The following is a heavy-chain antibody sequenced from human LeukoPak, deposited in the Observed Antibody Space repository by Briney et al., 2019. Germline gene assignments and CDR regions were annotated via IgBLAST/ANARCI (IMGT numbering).Heavy chain of an antibody. CDR2: IYYSGST. D-gene: IGHD3-22*01. J-gene: IGHJ4*02. CDR1: GGSISSGGYY. CDR3: ESSSYYSDSSGYYSY. V-gene: IGHV4-31*03. Sequence: SQTLSLTCTVSGGSISSGGYYWSWVPQHPGTGLEWVGYIYYSGSTYYNPSLKSRVTISVDTSKNQFSLKLRSMTPADTAAYYCESSSYYSDSSGYYSYWGQGTLVTVSS.